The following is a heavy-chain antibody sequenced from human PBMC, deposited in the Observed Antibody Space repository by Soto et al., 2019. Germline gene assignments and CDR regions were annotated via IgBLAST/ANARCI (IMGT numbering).Heavy chain of an antibody. CDR2: MYHGGPT. CDR1: GGSISSGSYY. CDR3: ARRGVRAAATIWFHP. V-gene: IGHV4-39*01. D-gene: IGHD6-13*01. Sequence: SETLSLTCAVSGGSISSGSYYWGWIRQTPGRDLEWIASMYHGGPTYSNPSLKSRVTISVDTSKNQFSLRLNPVTAADTAVYYFARRGVRAAATIWFHPWGQGILVTVSS. J-gene: IGHJ5*02.